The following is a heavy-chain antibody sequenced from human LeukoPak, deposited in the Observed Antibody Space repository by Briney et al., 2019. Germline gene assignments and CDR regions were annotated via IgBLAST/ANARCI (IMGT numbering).Heavy chain of an antibody. V-gene: IGHV3-33*01. CDR3: ARDFGFSPSSGYSFDY. CDR2: IWYDGSNR. Sequence: GRPLRLSCAASGFTFSRYGMHWVRQAPGKGLEWVAVIWYDGSNRQYADSVKGRFTISRDNSKNTLYLQMNSLRVEDTAVYYCARDFGFSPSSGYSFDYWGQGTLVTVSS. J-gene: IGHJ4*02. D-gene: IGHD3-22*01. CDR1: GFTFSRYG.